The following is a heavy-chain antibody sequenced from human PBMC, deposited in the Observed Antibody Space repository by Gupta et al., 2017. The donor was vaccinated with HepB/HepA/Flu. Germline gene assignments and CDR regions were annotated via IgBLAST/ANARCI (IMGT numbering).Heavy chain of an antibody. CDR3: ATDLPQPLAQIGY. V-gene: IGHV3-15*01. Sequence: EVQLEESGGGLIKPGDSLRLSCAASGFSFGHAWMSWVRQAPGKGLEWVGRIRSKADGETIDYAAPVKGRFTISRDDSTHTLYLQMNSLKTEDTAVYYCATDLPQPLAQIGYWGQGTLVTVSS. J-gene: IGHJ4*02. D-gene: IGHD6-6*01. CDR1: GFSFGHAW. CDR2: IRSKADGETI.